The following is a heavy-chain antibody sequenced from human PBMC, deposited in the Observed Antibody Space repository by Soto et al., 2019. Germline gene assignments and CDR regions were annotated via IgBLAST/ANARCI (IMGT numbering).Heavy chain of an antibody. CDR1: GGTFSSYA. CDR3: ATTSFYGNYVPLFGDY. CDR2: IIPIFGTA. J-gene: IGHJ4*02. V-gene: IGHV1-69*01. D-gene: IGHD4-17*01. Sequence: QVQLVQSGAEVKKPGSSVKVSCKASGGTFSSYAISWVRQAPGQGLEWMGGIIPIFGTANYAQKFQGRVTITADESTRTAYRELSSLRSENTAVYYGATTSFYGNYVPLFGDYGGKGPLVTVSS.